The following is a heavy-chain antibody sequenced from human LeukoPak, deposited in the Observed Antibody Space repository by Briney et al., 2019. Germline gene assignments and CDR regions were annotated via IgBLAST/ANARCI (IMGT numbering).Heavy chain of an antibody. J-gene: IGHJ4*02. V-gene: IGHV3-7*01. CDR1: GFTFSSYA. Sequence: GGSLRLSCAASGFTFSSYAMHWVRQAPGKGLEWVANMKPDGSEKYYVDSVKGRFTISRDNAKNSLYLQMNSLRAEDTAVYYCARAKVLVDTAMDYYFDYWGQGTLVTVSS. CDR2: MKPDGSEK. D-gene: IGHD5-18*01. CDR3: ARAKVLVDTAMDYYFDY.